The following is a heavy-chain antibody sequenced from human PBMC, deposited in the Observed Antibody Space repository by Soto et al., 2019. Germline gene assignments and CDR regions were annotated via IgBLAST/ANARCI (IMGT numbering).Heavy chain of an antibody. CDR2: ITPIFGTA. CDR1: GGTFSSYA. Sequence: SVKVSCKASGGTFSSYAISWVRQAPGQGLEWMGGITPIFGTANYAQKFQGRVTITADESTSTAYMELSSLRSEDTAVYYCATGLVGPTLERDYWGQGTLVTVSS. CDR3: ATGLVGPTLERDY. D-gene: IGHD1-26*01. V-gene: IGHV1-69*13. J-gene: IGHJ4*02.